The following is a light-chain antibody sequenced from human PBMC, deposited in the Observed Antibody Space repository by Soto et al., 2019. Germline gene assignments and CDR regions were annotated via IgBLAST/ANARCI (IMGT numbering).Light chain of an antibody. CDR1: QNVRSY. Sequence: DIQMTQSPSTLSASVGDRVTITCRASQNVRSYVNWYQQKPGKAPNVLIYETSTLQDGVPSRFSGDGYGTDFTLSISSLHPEDFATYYCQQTFSLPRTFGQGTKVDTK. V-gene: IGKV1-39*01. CDR3: QQTFSLPRT. J-gene: IGKJ2*02. CDR2: ETS.